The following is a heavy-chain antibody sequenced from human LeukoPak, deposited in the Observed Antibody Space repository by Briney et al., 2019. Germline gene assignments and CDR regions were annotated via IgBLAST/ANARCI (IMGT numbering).Heavy chain of an antibody. D-gene: IGHD3-3*01. V-gene: IGHV1-46*01. CDR3: AGAVTNQGVAIPAH. CDR2: INPSGDNR. J-gene: IGHJ4*02. CDR1: GYTFSSYY. Sequence: ASVKVSCKASGYTFSSYYMHWVRQAPGQGLEWMGIINPSGDNRSYAQKFQGRVTMTRDMSTSTVYMEVSSLRSEDTAVYYCAGAVTNQGVAIPAHWGQGTLVTVSS.